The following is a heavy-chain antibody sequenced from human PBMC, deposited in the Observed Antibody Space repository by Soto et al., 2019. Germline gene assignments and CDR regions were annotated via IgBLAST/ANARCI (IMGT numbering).Heavy chain of an antibody. J-gene: IGHJ6*02. V-gene: IGHV1-69*06. Sequence: QVQLVQSGAEVKKPGSSVKVSCKASGGTFSSYAISWVRQAPGQGLEWMGGIIPIFGTANYAKKFQGRVTITADKSTSTAYMELSSLRSEETAVYYCAMGKRGHEWFGELSPWPYYGMDVWGQGATVTVSS. CDR3: AMGKRGHEWFGELSPWPYYGMDV. CDR2: IIPIFGTA. D-gene: IGHD3-10*01. CDR1: GGTFSSYA.